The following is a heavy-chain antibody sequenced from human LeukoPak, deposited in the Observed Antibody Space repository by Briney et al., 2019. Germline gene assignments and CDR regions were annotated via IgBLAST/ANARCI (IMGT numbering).Heavy chain of an antibody. CDR2: IYTSGST. J-gene: IGHJ6*03. D-gene: IGHD1-7*01. CDR3: ARGHMELRNYYYYYMDV. Sequence: KPSETLSLTFTVSGGSISSYYWSWIRQPAGKGLGWIWRIYTSGSTNYNPSLKSRVTISVDKSKNQFSLKLSSVTAADTAVYYCARGHMELRNYYYYYMDVWGKGTTVTVSS. V-gene: IGHV4-4*07. CDR1: GGSISSYY.